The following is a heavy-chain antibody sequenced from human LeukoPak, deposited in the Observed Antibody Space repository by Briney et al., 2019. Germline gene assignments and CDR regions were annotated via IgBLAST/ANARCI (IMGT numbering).Heavy chain of an antibody. CDR3: AKDRAVGTYGGYYFDY. CDR1: GGSISSSNW. V-gene: IGHV4-4*02. Sequence: SETLSLTCAVSGGSISSSNWWTWVRQPPGKGLEWIGELYHTGTTNYNPSLKSRVTISLDKSKNQFSLKLTSVTAADTAVYYCAKDRAVGTYGGYYFDYWGQGTLVTVSS. CDR2: LYHTGTT. D-gene: IGHD1-26*01. J-gene: IGHJ4*02.